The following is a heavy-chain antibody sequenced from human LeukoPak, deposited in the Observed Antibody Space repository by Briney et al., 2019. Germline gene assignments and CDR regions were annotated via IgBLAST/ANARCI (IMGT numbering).Heavy chain of an antibody. V-gene: IGHV3-21*01. CDR3: ARDPTPRYCSGGSCYTHYGMDV. CDR1: GFTFSSYT. CDR2: ISSSSSYI. J-gene: IGHJ6*02. D-gene: IGHD2-15*01. Sequence: GGSLRLSCAASGFTFSSYTMNWVRQAPGKGLEWVSSISSSSSYIYYANSVKGRLTISRDNAKNSLYMQMNSLRAEDTAVYYCARDPTPRYCSGGSCYTHYGMDVWGQGTTVTVSS.